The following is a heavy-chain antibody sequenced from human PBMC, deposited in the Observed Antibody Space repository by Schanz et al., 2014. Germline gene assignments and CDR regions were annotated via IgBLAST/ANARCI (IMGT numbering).Heavy chain of an antibody. CDR2: ISPYNGNT. CDR1: GGTFSSDT. V-gene: IGHV1-18*01. Sequence: QLQLVQSGAEVKKPGSSVKVSCKASGGTFSSDTFSWVRQAPGQGLEWMGWISPYNGNTNYALKLQGRVTMTTDTSTGTAYMELRSLRSDDTALYYCTRGGYSYALSAFDIWGQGTMVTVSS. D-gene: IGHD5-18*01. CDR3: TRGGYSYALSAFDI. J-gene: IGHJ3*02.